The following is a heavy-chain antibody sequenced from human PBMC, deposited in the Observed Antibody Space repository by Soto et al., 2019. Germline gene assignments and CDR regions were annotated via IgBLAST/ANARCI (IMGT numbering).Heavy chain of an antibody. Sequence: GGSLRLSCAASGFIFSDYYMGWIRQAPGKGLEWISLISSGSSYTNYADSVKGRFTISRDNAKNSLYLQMNSLRADDAAVYFCARILVVITATLDAFGVWGQGTKVTVSS. J-gene: IGHJ3*01. D-gene: IGHD2-15*01. CDR1: GFIFSDYY. CDR2: ISSGSSYT. V-gene: IGHV3-11*06. CDR3: ARILVVITATLDAFGV.